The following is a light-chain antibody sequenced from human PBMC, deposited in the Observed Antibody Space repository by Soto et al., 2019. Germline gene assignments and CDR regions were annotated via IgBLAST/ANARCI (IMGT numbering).Light chain of an antibody. V-gene: IGKV3-11*01. J-gene: IGKJ4*01. Sequence: EIVLTQSPATLSLSPGERATLSCRASQSVSSYLAWYQQKPGQAPRLLIYDASNRATGIPARFIGSGSGTDFTLTISSLEPEDFAVYYCQQRSNWRGTFGGGTKVEIK. CDR1: QSVSSY. CDR2: DAS. CDR3: QQRSNWRGT.